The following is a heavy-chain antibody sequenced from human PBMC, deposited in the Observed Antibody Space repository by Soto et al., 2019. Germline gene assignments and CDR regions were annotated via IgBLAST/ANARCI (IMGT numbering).Heavy chain of an antibody. V-gene: IGHV1-18*01. Sequence: QVQLVQSGAEVKKPGASVKVSCQASGYTFTSYGISWVRQAPGQGLEWMGWISAYNGNTNYAQKLQGRVTMTTDTYTSTAYMELRSLRSDDTAVYCCARVREDLVLPAAAFDYWGQGTLVTVSS. J-gene: IGHJ4*02. CDR1: GYTFTSYG. CDR2: ISAYNGNT. D-gene: IGHD2-2*01. CDR3: ARVREDLVLPAAAFDY.